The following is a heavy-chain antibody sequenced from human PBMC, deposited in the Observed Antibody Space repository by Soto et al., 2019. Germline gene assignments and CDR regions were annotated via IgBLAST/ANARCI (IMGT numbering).Heavy chain of an antibody. Sequence: GGSLRLSCAASGFTFSSYTMNWVRQAPGKGLEWVSSISSSSTYIYYADSLKGRFTISRDNAKNSLYLQMNSLRAEDTAVYYCVRDNYDSSGYSDYWGQGTLVTVSS. V-gene: IGHV3-21*01. CDR3: VRDNYDSSGYSDY. D-gene: IGHD3-22*01. CDR1: GFTFSSYT. J-gene: IGHJ4*02. CDR2: ISSSSTYI.